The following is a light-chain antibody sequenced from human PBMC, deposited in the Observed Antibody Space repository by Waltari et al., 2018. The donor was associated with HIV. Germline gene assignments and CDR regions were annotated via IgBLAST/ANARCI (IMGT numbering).Light chain of an antibody. J-gene: IGLJ2*01. CDR1: SSDVGGYNY. CDR3: SSFAGSNNLMV. Sequence: QSALTQPPSASGSPGQSVTISCTGTSSDVGGYNYVSWYQPHPGKAPKLIIYQVNKRPSGVPDRFSGTKSGNRASLTVSGLQAEDAADYYCSSFAGSNNLMVFGGGTKLTVL. V-gene: IGLV2-8*01. CDR2: QVN.